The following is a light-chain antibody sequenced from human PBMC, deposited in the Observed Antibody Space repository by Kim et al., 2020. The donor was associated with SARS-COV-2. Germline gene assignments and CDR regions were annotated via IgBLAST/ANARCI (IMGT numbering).Light chain of an antibody. V-gene: IGKV3-11*01. J-gene: IGKJ4*01. Sequence: LSPGESATRSCRASQSVSRYLGWYQQKPGQAPRLLIYDASNRATGTPARFSGSGSGTDFTLTISNLEPEDFAVYYCQQRSDWRLTFGGGTKVDIK. CDR2: DAS. CDR1: QSVSRY. CDR3: QQRSDWRLT.